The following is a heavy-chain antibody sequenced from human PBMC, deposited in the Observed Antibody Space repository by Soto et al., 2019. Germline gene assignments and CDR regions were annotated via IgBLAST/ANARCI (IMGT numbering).Heavy chain of an antibody. CDR2: FNPKNGNT. CDR3: ARVDFGEAFDS. V-gene: IGHV1-18*01. J-gene: IGHJ4*02. CDR1: GYTFTNYG. D-gene: IGHD3-10*01. Sequence: GASVKVSCKASGYTFTNYGINWLRQARGQGIEWMGWFNPKNGNTNYAQTFEGRLTLTTDTSTSTAFMELSNLRSDDTAFYYCARVDFGEAFDSCGQGTLVTVSS.